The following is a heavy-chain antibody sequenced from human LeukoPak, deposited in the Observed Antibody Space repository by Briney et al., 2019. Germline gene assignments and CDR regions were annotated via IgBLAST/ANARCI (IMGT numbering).Heavy chain of an antibody. CDR1: GFTFSSYA. CDR3: ARGGGLDV. J-gene: IGHJ6*02. V-gene: IGHV3-7*03. CDR2: INHNGNVN. D-gene: IGHD3-16*01. Sequence: GGSLRLSCAASGFTFSSYAMSWVRQAPGKGLEWVASINHNGNVNYYVDSVKGRFTISRDNAKNLLYLQMSNLRAEDTAVYFCARGGGLDVWGQGATVTVSS.